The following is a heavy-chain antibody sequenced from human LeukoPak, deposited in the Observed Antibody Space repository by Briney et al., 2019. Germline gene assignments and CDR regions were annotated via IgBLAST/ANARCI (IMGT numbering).Heavy chain of an antibody. CDR2: ISWNSGSI. V-gene: IGHV3-9*01. CDR3: AKDIGGTHAFDI. CDR1: GFTFSSYA. Sequence: GGSLRLPCAASGFTFSSYAMHWVRQAPGKGLEWVSGISWNSGSIGYADSVKGRFTIPRDNAKNSLYLQMNSLRAEDTALYYCAKDIGGTHAFDIWGQGTMVTVSS. J-gene: IGHJ3*02.